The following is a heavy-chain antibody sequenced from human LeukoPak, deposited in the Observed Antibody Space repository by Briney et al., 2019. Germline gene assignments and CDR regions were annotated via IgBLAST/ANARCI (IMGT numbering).Heavy chain of an antibody. Sequence: GGSLRLSCAASGFTFSDYYMSWIRQAPGKGLEWVSYISSSGSTIKYADSVKGRFTISRDNAKNSLYLRMSSLRDEDTAVYYCARDELSLLEVIDYWGQGTLVTVSS. J-gene: IGHJ4*02. CDR2: ISSSGSTI. CDR3: ARDELSLLEVIDY. V-gene: IGHV3-11*04. D-gene: IGHD3-16*02. CDR1: GFTFSDYY.